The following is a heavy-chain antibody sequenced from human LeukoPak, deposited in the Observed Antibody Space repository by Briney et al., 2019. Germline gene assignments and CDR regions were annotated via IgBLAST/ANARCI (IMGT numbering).Heavy chain of an antibody. D-gene: IGHD6-19*01. J-gene: IGHJ4*02. CDR1: GYSFTTYW. CDR3: ARHELVADTSYFDY. V-gene: IGHV5-51*01. CDR2: IYPGDSDT. Sequence: GESLKISCKGSGYSFTTYWIGWVRQMPGKGLEWMGIIYPGDSDTRYSPSFQGQVTISADKSTNTAYLQWSSLKASDTAMYYCARHELVADTSYFDYWGQGTLVTVSS.